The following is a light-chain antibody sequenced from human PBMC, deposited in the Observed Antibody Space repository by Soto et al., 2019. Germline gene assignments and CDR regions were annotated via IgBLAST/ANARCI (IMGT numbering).Light chain of an antibody. V-gene: IGKV3-20*01. CDR2: GAS. CDR3: QQYGSSPQA. Sequence: EIVLTQSPGTLSLSPGERATLSCRASQSVSSSYLAWYQQKPGQAPRLLIYGASSRATGIPDRFSGSVSGTDFTLTLSTLAPEDFAVYYCQQYGSSPQAFGQGTNVEIK. CDR1: QSVSSSY. J-gene: IGKJ1*01.